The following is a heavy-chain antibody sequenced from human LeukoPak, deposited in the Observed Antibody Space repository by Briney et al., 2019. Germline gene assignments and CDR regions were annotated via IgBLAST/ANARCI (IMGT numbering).Heavy chain of an antibody. D-gene: IGHD3-22*01. CDR3: TRDALDDYYYSQYYSYYYMDV. CDR2: IRIKAYGGTA. J-gene: IGHJ6*03. V-gene: IGHV3-49*03. CDR1: GFTFGDYA. Sequence: GGSLRLSCTASGFTFGDYAMSWFRQAPGKGREWVGFIRIKAYGGTAEYAASVKGRFTISRDDSKGIAYLQMNSLKTEDTAVYYCTRDALDDYYYSQYYSYYYMDVWGKGTTVTVSS.